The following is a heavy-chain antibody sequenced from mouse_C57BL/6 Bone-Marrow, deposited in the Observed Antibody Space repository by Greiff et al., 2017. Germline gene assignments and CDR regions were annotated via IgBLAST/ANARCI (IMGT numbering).Heavy chain of an antibody. V-gene: IGHV1-59*01. D-gene: IGHD2-2*01. Sequence: QVQLQQPGAELVRPGTSVKLSCKASGYTFTSYWMHWVKQRPGQGLEWIGVIDPSDSYTNYNQKFKGKATLTVDTSSSTAYMQLSSLTSEDSAVYYCARRVMVTTGFAYWGQGTLVTVSA. J-gene: IGHJ3*01. CDR3: ARRVMVTTGFAY. CDR2: IDPSDSYT. CDR1: GYTFTSYW.